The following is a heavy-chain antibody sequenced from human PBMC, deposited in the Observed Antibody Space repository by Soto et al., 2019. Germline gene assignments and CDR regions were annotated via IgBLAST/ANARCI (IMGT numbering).Heavy chain of an antibody. D-gene: IGHD5-18*01. CDR2: IIPIFGTA. Sequence: SVKVSCKASGGTFSSYAISWVRQAPGQGLEWMGGIIPIFGTANYAQKFQGRVTITADESTSTAYMELSSLRSEDTAVYYCATLDQYSYGSDHPGYYYYGMDVWGRGTTVTVSS. CDR1: GGTFSSYA. V-gene: IGHV1-69*13. J-gene: IGHJ6*02. CDR3: ATLDQYSYGSDHPGYYYYGMDV.